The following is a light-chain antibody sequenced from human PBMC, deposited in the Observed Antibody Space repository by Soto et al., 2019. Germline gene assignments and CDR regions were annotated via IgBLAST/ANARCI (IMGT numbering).Light chain of an antibody. CDR3: CSYAGSSTF. CDR2: EGS. Sequence: QSALTQPAFVSGSPGQSITISCTGTSSDVGSYNLVSWYQQHPGKAPKLMIYEGSKRPSGVSNRFAGSKSGNPASLTISGLQAEDEAAYYCCSYAGSSTFFGTGTQLTVL. V-gene: IGLV2-23*03. CDR1: SSDVGSYNL. J-gene: IGLJ1*01.